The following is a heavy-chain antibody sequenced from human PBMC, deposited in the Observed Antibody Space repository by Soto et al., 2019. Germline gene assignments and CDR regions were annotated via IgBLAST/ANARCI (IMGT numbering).Heavy chain of an antibody. CDR3: ARDLSSTFDY. V-gene: IGHV1-18*01. CDR1: GYNFTSYG. CDR2: ISAYNGNT. J-gene: IGHJ4*02. Sequence: QVQLVQSGAEVKKPGASVKVSCKASGYNFTSYGISWVRQAPGEVLEWMGWISAYNGNTNYAQKFKGRVTMTTDKSTSTAYMELRSLRSDDTAVYYCARDLSSTFDYWGQGTLVTFSS. D-gene: IGHD6-13*01.